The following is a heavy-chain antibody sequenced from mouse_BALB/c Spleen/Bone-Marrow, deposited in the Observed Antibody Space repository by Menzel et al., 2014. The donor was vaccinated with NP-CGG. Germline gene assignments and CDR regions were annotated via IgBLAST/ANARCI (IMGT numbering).Heavy chain of an antibody. CDR1: GFNIKDTY. J-gene: IGHJ2*01. Sequence: EVQLQQSGAELVKPGASVKLSCTASGFNIKDTYMHWVKRRPEQGLEWIGRIDPANGNTKYDPKFQGKATITADTSSNTVYLQLSSLTAEDNAVYCGPRVYYYGKEDLDYWGQGTTLTVSS. V-gene: IGHV14-3*02. CDR3: PRVYYYGKEDLDY. CDR2: IDPANGNT. D-gene: IGHD1-1*01.